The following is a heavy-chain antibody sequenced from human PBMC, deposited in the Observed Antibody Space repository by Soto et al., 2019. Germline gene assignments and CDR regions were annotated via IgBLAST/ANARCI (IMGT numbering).Heavy chain of an antibody. J-gene: IGHJ4*02. V-gene: IGHV4-31*03. CDR2: RYYSEST. D-gene: IGHD2-15*01. Sequence: SSETLSLTCTVSGGSITTGGYYWSWIRQLPGKGLEWIGHRYYSESTYYNPSLKSRVSISLDTSKNQFSLKLSFVTAADTAMYYCARTKCSGGSSYSWYLNYWGQGTPVAVSS. CDR3: ARTKCSGGSSYSWYLNY. CDR1: GGSITTGGYY.